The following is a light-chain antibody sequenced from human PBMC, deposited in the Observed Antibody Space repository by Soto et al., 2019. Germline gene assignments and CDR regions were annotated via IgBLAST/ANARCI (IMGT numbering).Light chain of an antibody. Sequence: ALTQPPSASGSPGQSVTISCTGTSSDVGGYNYVSWYQQHPGKAPKLMIYEDSKRPSGVPDRFSGSKSGNTASLTVSGLQAEDEADYYCSSYAGSNNLGVFGTGTKVTVL. CDR1: SSDVGGYNY. V-gene: IGLV2-8*01. CDR2: EDS. J-gene: IGLJ1*01. CDR3: SSYAGSNNLGV.